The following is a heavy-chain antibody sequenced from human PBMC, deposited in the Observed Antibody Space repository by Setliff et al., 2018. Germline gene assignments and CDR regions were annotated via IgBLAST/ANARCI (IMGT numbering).Heavy chain of an antibody. D-gene: IGHD2-15*01. CDR3: ANAEVVVAP. CDR2: IQHSGTT. V-gene: IGHV4-59*12. J-gene: IGHJ4*02. Sequence: KPSETLSLTCTVSDDSINGYYWSWIRQPPGKGLEWIGYIQHSGTTKYNPSLGSRISMSVDTSKKQFSLNLNSVTAADTAVYYCANAEVVVAPWGQGTLVTVSS. CDR1: DDSINGYY.